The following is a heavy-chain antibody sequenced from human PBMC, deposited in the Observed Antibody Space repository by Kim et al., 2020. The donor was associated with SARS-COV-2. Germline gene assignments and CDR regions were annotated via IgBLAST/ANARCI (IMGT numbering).Heavy chain of an antibody. CDR3: ATDCAGSISCYDAYAM. CDR2: IKRKIDGETT. Sequence: GGSLRLSCAASGVTFSDAWMTWVRQAPGKGLEWIGRIKRKIDGETTEYAAPVKGRFTISRDDSKNILWLQMNSLKTEDTAVYYCATDCAGSISCYDAYAMWAQGTTVIVSS. CDR1: GVTFSDAW. V-gene: IGHV3-15*05. J-gene: IGHJ3*02. D-gene: IGHD2-2*01.